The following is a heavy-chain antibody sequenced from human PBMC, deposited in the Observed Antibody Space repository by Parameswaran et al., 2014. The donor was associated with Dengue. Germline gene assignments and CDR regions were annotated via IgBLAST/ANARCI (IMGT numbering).Heavy chain of an antibody. V-gene: IGHV4-34*01. CDR1: GGSFSGYY. Sequence: ASETLSLTCAVYGGSFSGYYWSWIRQPPGKGLEWIGEINHSGSTNYNPSLKSRVTISVDTSKNQFSLKLSSVTAADTAVYYCARGTLGHLWFGELYRYWGQGTLVTVSS. J-gene: IGHJ4*02. D-gene: IGHD3-10*01. CDR2: INHSGST. CDR3: ARGTLGHLWFGELYRY.